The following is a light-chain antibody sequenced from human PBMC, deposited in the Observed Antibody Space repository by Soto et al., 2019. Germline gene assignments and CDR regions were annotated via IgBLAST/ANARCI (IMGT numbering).Light chain of an antibody. Sequence: VLTQSPGTLSLSPGQRATLSCRASESISRDYLAWYQQRLGQAPRLLIYGASSGATGIPDSFSGSGSGQDFTLTISGLEPEDFAIYYCQQYGGVPYTFGQGTKLEIK. CDR2: GAS. V-gene: IGKV3-20*01. J-gene: IGKJ2*01. CDR1: ESISRDY. CDR3: QQYGGVPYT.